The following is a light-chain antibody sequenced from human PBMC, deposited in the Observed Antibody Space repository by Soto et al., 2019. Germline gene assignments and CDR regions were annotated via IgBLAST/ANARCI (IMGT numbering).Light chain of an antibody. Sequence: AIQLTQSPSSLSAFVGDRVTITCRASQGITNDLAWYQQKPGKAPKLLIYTASNLQRGVPSRFSGSGSGTDFTLTISSLQPEDFATYYCLQDFNYPLTFGPGTKVDIK. CDR2: TAS. CDR1: QGITND. J-gene: IGKJ3*01. V-gene: IGKV1-6*01. CDR3: LQDFNYPLT.